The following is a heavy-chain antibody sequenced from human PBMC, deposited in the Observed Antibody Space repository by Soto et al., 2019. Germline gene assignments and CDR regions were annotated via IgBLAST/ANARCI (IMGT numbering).Heavy chain of an antibody. V-gene: IGHV1-24*01. D-gene: IGHD6-13*01. J-gene: IGHJ4*02. Sequence: QVQLTQSGAEVQKPGASVKLSCNVSGDSLTELSMHWVRQGPGKGLEWVGGFDPEEGEIVYAQNLRGRIRVADDTSTHTSYMELRGLRSEDTAVYYCAAGKYRGAASGTRFEYWGQGTLVTVSS. CDR1: GDSLTELS. CDR3: AAGKYRGAASGTRFEY. CDR2: FDPEEGEI.